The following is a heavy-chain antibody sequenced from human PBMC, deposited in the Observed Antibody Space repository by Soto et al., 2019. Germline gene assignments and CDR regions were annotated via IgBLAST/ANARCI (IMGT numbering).Heavy chain of an antibody. CDR3: AKEARTQAPIGEYYQYYGMDV. CDR2: ISYDGSNN. Sequence: GGSLRLSCAASGFTFSSYGMHWVRQAPGRGLEWVAVISYDGSNNYYADSVKGRFTISRDNSKNTLYLQMNSLRAEDTAVYYCAKEARTQAPIGEYYQYYGMDVWGQGTKVTVYS. D-gene: IGHD3-10*01. CDR1: GFTFSSYG. V-gene: IGHV3-30*18. J-gene: IGHJ6*02.